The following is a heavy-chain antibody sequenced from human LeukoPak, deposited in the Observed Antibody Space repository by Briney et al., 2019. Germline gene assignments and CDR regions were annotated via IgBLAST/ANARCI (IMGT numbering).Heavy chain of an antibody. CDR3: ARHFGVTAILDY. CDR2: IYYSGST. CDR1: GGSISSSSYY. J-gene: IGHJ4*02. V-gene: IGHV4-39*01. D-gene: IGHD2-21*02. Sequence: PSETLSLTCTVSGGSISSSSYYWGWIRQPPGKGLEWIGSIYYSGSTYYNPSLKSRVTISVDTSKNQFSLKLSSVTAADTAVYYCARHFGVTAILDYWGQGTLVTVSS.